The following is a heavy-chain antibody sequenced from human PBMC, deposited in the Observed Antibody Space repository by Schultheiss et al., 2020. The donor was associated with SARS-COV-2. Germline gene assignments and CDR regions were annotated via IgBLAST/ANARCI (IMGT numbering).Heavy chain of an antibody. CDR1: GGSFSGYY. D-gene: IGHD4-17*01. CDR3: ARDSNYGDYESRGLDV. CDR2: IFYIGST. J-gene: IGHJ6*02. Sequence: SETLSLTCAVYGGSFSGYYWSWSRQHPGKGLEWIGYIFYIGSTYYNPSLKSRVTISVDTSRNQFSLKLSSVTAAGTAVYYCARDSNYGDYESRGLDVWGQGTTVTVSS. V-gene: IGHV4-31*11.